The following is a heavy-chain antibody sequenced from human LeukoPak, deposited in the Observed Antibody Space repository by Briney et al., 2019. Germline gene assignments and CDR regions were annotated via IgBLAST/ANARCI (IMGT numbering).Heavy chain of an antibody. CDR3: AKARDRYYDSSGFLPPHAFDI. CDR2: IGGSGGST. Sequence: GGSLRLSCAASGFTSSSYVVIWVGQAPGKGLEWVSGIGGSGGSTYYADSVKGRFTISRDNSKNTLYLQMNSLRVADTAVYYCAKARDRYYDSSGFLPPHAFDIWGQGTMVTVAS. CDR1: GFTSSSYV. J-gene: IGHJ3*02. V-gene: IGHV3-23*01. D-gene: IGHD3-22*01.